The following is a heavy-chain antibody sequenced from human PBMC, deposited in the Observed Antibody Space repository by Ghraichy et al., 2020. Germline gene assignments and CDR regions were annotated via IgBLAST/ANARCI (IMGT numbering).Heavy chain of an antibody. V-gene: IGHV3-23*01. CDR3: AKDAVGGAFDF. D-gene: IGHD1-26*01. CDR1: GFTFSSYA. CDR2: VSGGSVNI. Sequence: GESLNISCEASGFTFSSYAMTWVRQSPGRGLEWVAAVSGGSVNIDYADSVKGRFTISRDNSKNTVFLHMNSLRDDDTAVYYCAKDAVGGAFDFWGQGTLVTVSS. J-gene: IGHJ3*01.